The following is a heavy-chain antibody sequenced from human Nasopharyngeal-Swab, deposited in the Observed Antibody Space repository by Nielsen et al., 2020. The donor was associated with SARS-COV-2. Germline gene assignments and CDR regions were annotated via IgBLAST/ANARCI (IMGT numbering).Heavy chain of an antibody. CDR1: GGSISSYY. V-gene: IGHV4-59*01. D-gene: IGHD2-2*01. CDR3: ARVRRPRYCSSTSCYGYNWFDP. Sequence: LETLSLTCTVSGGSISSYYWSWIRQPPGKGLEWIGYIYYSGSTNYNPSLKSRVTISVDTSKNQFSLKLSSVTAADTAVYYCARVRRPRYCSSTSCYGYNWFDPWGQGTLVTVSS. J-gene: IGHJ5*02. CDR2: IYYSGST.